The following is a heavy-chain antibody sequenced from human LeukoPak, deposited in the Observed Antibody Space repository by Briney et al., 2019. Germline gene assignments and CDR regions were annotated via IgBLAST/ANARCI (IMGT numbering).Heavy chain of an antibody. J-gene: IGHJ4*02. CDR2: INPNGGST. V-gene: IGHV1-46*01. CDR1: GYTFSSNY. Sequence: ASVKVSCKASGYTFSSNYMHWVRQAPGQRLEWMGIINPNGGSTSYAQKFQGRVTMTRDMSTSTVYMELSSLRSEDTAVYYCARAQYSSGWYFDYWGQGTLVTVSS. D-gene: IGHD6-19*01. CDR3: ARAQYSSGWYFDY.